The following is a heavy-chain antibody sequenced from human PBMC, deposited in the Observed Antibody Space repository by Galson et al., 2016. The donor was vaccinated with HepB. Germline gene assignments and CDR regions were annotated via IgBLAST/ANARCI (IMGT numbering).Heavy chain of an antibody. J-gene: IGHJ4*02. D-gene: IGHD5-18*01. CDR2: IYRGGTT. CDR3: ARGDTYGPYYFDY. Sequence: SLRLSCAASGFTVSSNYMSWVRQAPGKGLECVSVIYRGGTTYYADSVKGRFTISRDNSKNTMYLQMNSLRAEDTAVYYCARGDTYGPYYFDYWGQGTLVTVSS. CDR1: GFTVSSNY. V-gene: IGHV3-53*01.